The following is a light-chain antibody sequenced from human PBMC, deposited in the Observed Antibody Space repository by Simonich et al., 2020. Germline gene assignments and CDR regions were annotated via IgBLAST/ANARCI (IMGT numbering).Light chain of an antibody. Sequence: DVVMTQSPLSLPVTLGQPASISCRSSQSLVHSDGNTYLNWFQQRPGQSPRRLIYKGSNRDSGVPDRFSGSGSGTDFTLKISRVEAEDVGVYYCIQGTHWPFTFGPGTKVDIK. CDR3: IQGTHWPFT. CDR2: KGS. J-gene: IGKJ3*01. CDR1: QSLVHSDGNTY. V-gene: IGKV2-30*02.